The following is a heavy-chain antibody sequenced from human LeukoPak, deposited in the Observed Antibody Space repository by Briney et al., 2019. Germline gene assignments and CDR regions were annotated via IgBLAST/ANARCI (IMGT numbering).Heavy chain of an antibody. J-gene: IGHJ3*02. CDR3: AADLQAFAFDI. CDR2: IYYSGST. D-gene: IGHD3-3*02. V-gene: IGHV4-31*03. CDR1: GGSIRNSRYY. Sequence: SETLSLTCTVSGGSIRNSRYYWAWIGQPPGKGLEWIGYIYYSGSTFHNPSLKSRVTISVDTSKNQFSLRLNSVTAADTAVYYCAADLQAFAFDIWGQGTMVTVSS.